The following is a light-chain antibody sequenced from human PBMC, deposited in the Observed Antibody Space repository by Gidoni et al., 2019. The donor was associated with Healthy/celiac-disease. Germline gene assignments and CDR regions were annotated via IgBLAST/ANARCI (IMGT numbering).Light chain of an antibody. CDR2: DAS. J-gene: IGKJ2*01. CDR3: QQYNSYLYT. Sequence: DIQMTKSPSTLSASVGDRVTITCRASQSISSWLSWYQQKPGKAPKLLIYDASSLESGVPSRFSGSGSGTEFTLTISSLQPDDFATYYFQQYNSYLYTFGQGTKLEIK. V-gene: IGKV1-5*01. CDR1: QSISSW.